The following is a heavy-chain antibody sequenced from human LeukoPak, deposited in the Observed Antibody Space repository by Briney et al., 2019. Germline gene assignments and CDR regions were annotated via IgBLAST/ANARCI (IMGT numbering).Heavy chain of an antibody. J-gene: IGHJ4*02. CDR3: ASCSSTNCY. Sequence: SVRVSCKASGGIFSTYGFHWVRQAPGQGLEWLGGISPIFHTSHYARKFQDRVMISADESTSTAYMELSSLRSEDTAVYYCASCSSTNCYWGRGTLVTVSS. CDR2: ISPIFHTS. D-gene: IGHD2-2*01. V-gene: IGHV1-69*01. CDR1: GGIFSTYG.